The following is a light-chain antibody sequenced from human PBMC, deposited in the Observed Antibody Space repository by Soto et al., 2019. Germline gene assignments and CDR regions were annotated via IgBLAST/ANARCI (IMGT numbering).Light chain of an antibody. Sequence: QSALTQPRSVSGSPGQSVTISCTGTSSDVGGYNYVSWYQQHPGKAPKLMIYDANKRPSGVPDRFSGSKSGNTASLTISGLQAEDEADYYCCSYAGSYTWVFGGGTQLTVL. J-gene: IGLJ3*02. CDR2: DAN. CDR3: CSYAGSYTWV. V-gene: IGLV2-11*01. CDR1: SSDVGGYNY.